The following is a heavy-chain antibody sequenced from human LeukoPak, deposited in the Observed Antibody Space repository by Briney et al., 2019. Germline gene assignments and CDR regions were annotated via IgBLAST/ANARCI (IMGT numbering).Heavy chain of an antibody. CDR3: ARAAAETGSFRDNWFDP. CDR2: ISSSSRTI. CDR1: GFTFSSYN. D-gene: IGHD3-9*01. V-gene: IGHV3-48*01. J-gene: IGHJ5*02. Sequence: GGSLRLSCAASGFTFSSYNMNWVRQAPGKGLEWVSYISSSSRTIYYADSVKGRFTISRDNAKNSLYLQMNSLRAEDTAVYYCARAAAETGSFRDNWFDPWGQGTLVTVSS.